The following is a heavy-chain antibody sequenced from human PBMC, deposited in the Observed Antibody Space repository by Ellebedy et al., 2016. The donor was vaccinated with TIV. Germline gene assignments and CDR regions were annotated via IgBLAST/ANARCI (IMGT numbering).Heavy chain of an antibody. J-gene: IGHJ4*02. D-gene: IGHD2-15*01. CDR3: SRGWSTPDS. CDR1: GFTFSNYN. Sequence: PGGSLRLSCVASGFTFSNYNMNWVRQSPGKGLEWVSSIRSTGSDKYYEESVKGRLTISRDNAQDTLFLQMNSMRAEDTAVYFCSRGWSTPDSWGQGTLVIVSS. CDR2: IRSTGSDK. V-gene: IGHV3-21*06.